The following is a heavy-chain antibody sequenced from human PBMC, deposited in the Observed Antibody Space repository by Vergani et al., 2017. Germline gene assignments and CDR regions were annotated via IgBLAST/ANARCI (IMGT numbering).Heavy chain of an antibody. Sequence: QVQLQESGPGLVKPSETLSLTCTVSGGSISSYYWSWIRQPPGKGLEWIGYIYYSGSTNYNPSLKSRVTISVDTSKNQFSLKLSSVTAADTAVYYCARGVGYDFWSGPTLYYYYYYMDVWGKGTTVTVSS. J-gene: IGHJ6*03. CDR1: GGSISSYY. CDR3: ARGVGYDFWSGPTLYYYYYYMDV. CDR2: IYYSGST. V-gene: IGHV4-59*01. D-gene: IGHD3-3*01.